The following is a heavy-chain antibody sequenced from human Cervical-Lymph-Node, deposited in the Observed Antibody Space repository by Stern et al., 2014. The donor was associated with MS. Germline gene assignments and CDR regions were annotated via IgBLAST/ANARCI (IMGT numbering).Heavy chain of an antibody. CDR3: ARDTPNDSSGYFSY. D-gene: IGHD3-22*01. Sequence: VQLEESGAEVRKPGASVKVSCKASGYTFTDYYIHWVRQAPGQGLEWMGRINPNSGGTNSAQKFQGRVTMTRDTSINTAYMELRRLRSYDTAVYYCARDTPNDSSGYFSYWGQGTLVTVSS. CDR2: INPNSGGT. V-gene: IGHV1-2*06. CDR1: GYTFTDYY. J-gene: IGHJ4*02.